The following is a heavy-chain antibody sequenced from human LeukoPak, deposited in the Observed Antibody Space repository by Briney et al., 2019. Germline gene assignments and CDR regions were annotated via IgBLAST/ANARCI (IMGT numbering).Heavy chain of an antibody. Sequence: GGSLRLSCAAAGFIVRNYWMGWVRQAPGEGLEWVAIINEDGSEKYYVDSVKGRFIISRDNAKNSLYLQMNILRAEDTAVFYCLSGSGHCGQGSLVTVSS. V-gene: IGHV3-7*01. CDR1: GFIVRNYW. CDR2: INEDGSEK. J-gene: IGHJ4*02. CDR3: LSGSGH. D-gene: IGHD3-10*01.